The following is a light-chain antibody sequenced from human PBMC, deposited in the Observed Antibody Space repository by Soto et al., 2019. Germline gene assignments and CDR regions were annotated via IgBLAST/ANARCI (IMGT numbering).Light chain of an antibody. CDR3: QQYGISSPWT. CDR1: QSISSW. J-gene: IGKJ1*01. V-gene: IGKV1-5*03. CDR2: KAS. Sequence: DIQMTQSPSTLSASVGDRVTITCRARQSISSWLAWYQQKPGRAPKLLIYKASSLETGVPSRFSGSGSGTEFTLIISSLQPDDFASYYCQQYGISSPWTFGQGTKVEIK.